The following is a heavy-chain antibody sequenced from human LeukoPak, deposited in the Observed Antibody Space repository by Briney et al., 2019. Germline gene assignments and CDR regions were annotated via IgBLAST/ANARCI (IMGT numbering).Heavy chain of an antibody. D-gene: IGHD3-9*01. CDR3: ARQYQLRYFDWLLYWYFDL. V-gene: IGHV4-39*01. CDR1: GGSISSSSYY. J-gene: IGHJ2*01. Sequence: PSETLSLTCTVSGGSISSSSYYWGWIRQPPGKGLEWIGSIYCSGSTYYNPSLKSRVTISVDTSKNQFSLKLSSVSAADTAVYYCARQYQLRYFDWLLYWYFDLWGRGTLVTVSS. CDR2: IYCSGST.